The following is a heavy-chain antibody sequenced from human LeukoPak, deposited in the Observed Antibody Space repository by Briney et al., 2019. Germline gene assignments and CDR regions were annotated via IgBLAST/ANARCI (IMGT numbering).Heavy chain of an antibody. V-gene: IGHV4-4*08. CDR3: ARGQGPIVVVLSWDY. CDR2: VYSSGST. CDR1: GGSINNHY. J-gene: IGHJ4*02. D-gene: IGHD3-22*01. Sequence: TSSETLSLTCTVSGGSINNHYWSWIRQSPGTGLEWIGYVYSSGSTKYNPSLESRVTISVDTSKNQFSLKLSSVTAADTAVYYCARGQGPIVVVLSWDYWGQGTLVTVSS.